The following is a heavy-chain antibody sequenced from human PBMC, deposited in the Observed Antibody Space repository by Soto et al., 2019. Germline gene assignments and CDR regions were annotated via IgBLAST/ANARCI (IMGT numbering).Heavy chain of an antibody. CDR1: GFTYSTYT. D-gene: IGHD6-19*01. J-gene: IGHJ1*01. V-gene: IGHV3-30*18. CDR2: ISYDGSNK. CDR3: AKPPPVALGAEYFQH. Sequence: GGSLRLSCAASGFTYSTYTMHWVRQAPGKGLEWVAVISYDGSNKYYADSVKGRFTISRDNSKNTLYLQMNSLRAEDTAVYYCAKPPPVALGAEYFQHWGQGTLVTVSS.